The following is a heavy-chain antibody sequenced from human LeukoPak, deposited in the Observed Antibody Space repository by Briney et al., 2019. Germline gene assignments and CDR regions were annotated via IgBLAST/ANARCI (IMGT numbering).Heavy chain of an antibody. Sequence: ASVKVSCKASGYTFTSYGISWVRQAPGQGLEWMGLISAYSGNTNFAQKLQGRVTMTTDTSTRTAYMELRSLRSDDTAVYFCARGADTGSYGSLVYFDYWGQGTLVTVSS. CDR1: GYTFTSYG. J-gene: IGHJ4*02. CDR3: ARGADTGSYGSLVYFDY. V-gene: IGHV1-18*01. D-gene: IGHD3-16*01. CDR2: ISAYSGNT.